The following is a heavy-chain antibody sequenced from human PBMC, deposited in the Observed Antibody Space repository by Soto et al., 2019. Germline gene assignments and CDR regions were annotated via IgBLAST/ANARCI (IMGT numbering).Heavy chain of an antibody. CDR3: VRETQIVRVVVPTPGSPGALEL. V-gene: IGHV3-30-3*01. D-gene: IGHD2-15*01. CDR2: VSHDGAIK. J-gene: IGHJ3*01. Sequence: VGSLRLSCTPSGFTFDNFAMHWVRQAPGKGLEWVAVVSHDGAIKHYAESVRGRLTISRDNSRDTLSLQMNSLRPEDTAVYYCVRETQIVRVVVPTPGSPGALELWGQGTVVTVSS. CDR1: GFTFDNFA.